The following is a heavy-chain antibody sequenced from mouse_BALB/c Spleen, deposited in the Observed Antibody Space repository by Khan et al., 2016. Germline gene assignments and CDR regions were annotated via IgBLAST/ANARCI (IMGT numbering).Heavy chain of an antibody. CDR3: AGSSSGYWYYFDY. CDR1: GHSITSHYS. J-gene: IGHJ2*01. D-gene: IGHD3-1*01. CDR2: IHYSGST. V-gene: IGHV3-1*02. Sequence: EVQLQESRPDLVKPSQSVSLTCTVTGHSITSHYSWHWIRHFPGNKVEWMGYIHYSGSTDYNPSLKSRTSITRAPSKNQFFLQLNSVTSEDTATYFCAGSSSGYWYYFDYWGQGTTLTVSS.